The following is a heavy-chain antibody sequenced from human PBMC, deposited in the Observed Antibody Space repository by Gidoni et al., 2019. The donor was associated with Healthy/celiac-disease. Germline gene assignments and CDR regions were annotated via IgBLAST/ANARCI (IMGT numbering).Heavy chain of an antibody. CDR2: INSGGST. Sequence: VQLVEAGGGLIQPGGSLTLSCAASGFPVRSNYMSWVPQAPGKGLGWVSVINSGGSTYYADAVKGRFTISRDNSKNTLYLQMNSLRAEDTAVYYCARDSGELQGAFDIWGQGTMVTVSS. J-gene: IGHJ3*02. CDR3: ARDSGELQGAFDI. D-gene: IGHD1-26*01. CDR1: GFPVRSNY. V-gene: IGHV3-53*01.